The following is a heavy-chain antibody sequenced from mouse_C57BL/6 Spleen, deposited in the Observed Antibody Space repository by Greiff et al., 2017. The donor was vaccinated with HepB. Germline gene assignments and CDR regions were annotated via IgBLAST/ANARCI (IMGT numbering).Heavy chain of an antibody. Sequence: EVKLMESGGGLVQPKGSLKLSCAASGFSFNTYAMNWVRQAPGKGLEWVARIRSKSNNYATYYADSVKDRFTISRDDSESMLYLQMNNLKTEDTAMYYCVREQYYGSSSFDYWGQGTTLTVSS. D-gene: IGHD1-1*01. V-gene: IGHV10-1*01. J-gene: IGHJ2*01. CDR3: VREQYYGSSSFDY. CDR1: GFSFNTYA. CDR2: IRSKSNNYAT.